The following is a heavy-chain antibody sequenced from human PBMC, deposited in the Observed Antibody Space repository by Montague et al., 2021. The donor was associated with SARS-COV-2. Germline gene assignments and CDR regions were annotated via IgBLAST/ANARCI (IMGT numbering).Heavy chain of an antibody. CDR3: ARVRYYGSGTSLGMDV. Sequence: SETLSLTCAGYGGSFSGYYWSWIRQPPGKGLEWIGEINHSGSTNYNPSLKSRVTISVDTSKNQFSLKLSSVTAAATAVYYCARVRYYGSGTSLGMDVWGQGTTVTVSS. V-gene: IGHV4-34*01. D-gene: IGHD3-10*01. CDR2: INHSGST. CDR1: GGSFSGYY. J-gene: IGHJ6*02.